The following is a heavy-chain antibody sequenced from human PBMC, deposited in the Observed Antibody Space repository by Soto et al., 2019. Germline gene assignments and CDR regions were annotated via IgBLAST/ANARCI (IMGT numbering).Heavy chain of an antibody. V-gene: IGHV1-3*01. Sequence: GASVEVSCKASGYTFASCARRWVRQAPGQRLEWMGWINAGNGNTKYSQKFQGRVTITRDTSASTAYMELSSLRSEDTAVYYCARGERVGFYDCRVYRTPPPGYWGQGTLVTVSS. CDR1: GYTFASCA. D-gene: IGHD3-22*01. J-gene: IGHJ4*02. CDR2: INAGNGNT. CDR3: ARGERVGFYDCRVYRTPPPGY.